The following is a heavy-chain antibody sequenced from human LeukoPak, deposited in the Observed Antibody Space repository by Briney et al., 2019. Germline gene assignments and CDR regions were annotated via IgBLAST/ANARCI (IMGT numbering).Heavy chain of an antibody. V-gene: IGHV1-2*02. Sequence: ASVKVSCKASGYTFTGYYMHWVRQAPGQGLEWMAWINPNSGGTNYAQKFQGRVTMTRDTSISTAYMELSRLRSDDTAVYYCARDVLVVVPAATSYYYYMDVWGKGTTVTVS. CDR1: GYTFTGYY. D-gene: IGHD2-2*01. J-gene: IGHJ6*03. CDR2: INPNSGGT. CDR3: ARDVLVVVPAATSYYYYMDV.